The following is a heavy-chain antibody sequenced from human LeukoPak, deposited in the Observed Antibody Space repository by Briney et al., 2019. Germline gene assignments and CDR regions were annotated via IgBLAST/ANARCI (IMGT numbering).Heavy chain of an antibody. CDR1: GGTFSSYA. CDR3: ARGRDDNSGYYYGSFDY. CDR2: IIPIFGTA. J-gene: IGHJ4*02. D-gene: IGHD3-22*01. V-gene: IGHV1-69*01. Sequence: SVKVSCKASGGTFSSYATSWVRQAPGQGLEWMGGIIPIFGTANYAQKFQGRVTITADESTSTAYMELSSLRSEDTAVYYCARGRDDNSGYYYGSFDYWGQGTLVTVSS.